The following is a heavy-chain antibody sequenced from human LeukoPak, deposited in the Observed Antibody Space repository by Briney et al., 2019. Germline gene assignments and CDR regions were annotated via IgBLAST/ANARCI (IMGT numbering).Heavy chain of an antibody. CDR3: ARAPSWGGVPAALYYYYYGMDV. CDR2: INPNSGGT. Sequence: ASVHDSCQASGYTFTDYYMHWVGQAPGQGLEWMGWINPNSGGTHYAQKFQGWVTMTRDTSISTAYMELSRLRSDDTAVYYCARAPSWGGVPAALYYYYYGMDVWGKGTTVTVSS. V-gene: IGHV1-2*04. CDR1: GYTFTDYY. J-gene: IGHJ6*04. D-gene: IGHD2-2*01.